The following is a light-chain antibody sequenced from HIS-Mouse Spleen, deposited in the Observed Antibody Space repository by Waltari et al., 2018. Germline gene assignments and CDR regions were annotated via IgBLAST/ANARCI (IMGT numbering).Light chain of an antibody. CDR1: QSVLYSSNNKNY. CDR2: WAX. CDR3: QQYYSTXXT. J-gene: IGKJ3*01. V-gene: IGKV4-1*01. Sequence: DIVMTQSXDSLAVSLGXRATIXXKXXQSVLYSSNNKNYLAWYQQNPGQPPKLLIYWAXTREXGVPDRFSGSGSXTDFTLTISSLQAEDVAVYYCQQYYSTXXTXGPGTKVDIK.